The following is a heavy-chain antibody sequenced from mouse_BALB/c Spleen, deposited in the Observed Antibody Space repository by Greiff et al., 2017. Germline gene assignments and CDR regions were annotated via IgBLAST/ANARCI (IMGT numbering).Heavy chain of an antibody. Sequence: EVQLVESGAELVKPGASVKLSCTASGFNIKDTYMHWVKQRPEQGLEWIGRIDPANGNTKYDPKFQGKATITADTSSNTAYLQLSSLTSEDTAVYYCARVYGNYPYWYFDVWGAGTTVTVSS. V-gene: IGHV14-3*02. CDR2: IDPANGNT. J-gene: IGHJ1*01. D-gene: IGHD2-1*01. CDR3: ARVYGNYPYWYFDV. CDR1: GFNIKDTY.